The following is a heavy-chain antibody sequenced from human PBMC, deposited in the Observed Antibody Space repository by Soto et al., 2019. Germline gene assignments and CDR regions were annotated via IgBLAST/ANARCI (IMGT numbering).Heavy chain of an antibody. Sequence: GASVQGSCKASGYTFTGHYMHWVRQAPEQGPEWMGEIGTATGATRYEQQFHGRVNMTRDMSITTLYMELSTLSPDDTAVYYCGRGRSGQIVVFYWGQGTPVTVSS. CDR3: GRGRSGQIVVFY. CDR2: IGTATGAT. CDR1: GYTFTGHY. V-gene: IGHV1-2*02. D-gene: IGHD1-26*01. J-gene: IGHJ4*02.